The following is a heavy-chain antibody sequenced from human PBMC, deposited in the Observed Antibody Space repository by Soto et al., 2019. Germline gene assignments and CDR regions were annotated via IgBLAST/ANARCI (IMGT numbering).Heavy chain of an antibody. D-gene: IGHD5-12*01. J-gene: IGHJ3*02. CDR1: GFTFSSYA. CDR2: ISYDGSNK. Sequence: QVQLVESGGGVVQPGRSLRLSCAASGFTFSSYAMHWVRQAPGKGLEWVAVISYDGSNKYYADSVKGRFAISRDNSKNTLYLQMNRLRAEDTAVYYCARDLSRSGYGTDAFDIWGQGTMVTVSS. CDR3: ARDLSRSGYGTDAFDI. V-gene: IGHV3-30*09.